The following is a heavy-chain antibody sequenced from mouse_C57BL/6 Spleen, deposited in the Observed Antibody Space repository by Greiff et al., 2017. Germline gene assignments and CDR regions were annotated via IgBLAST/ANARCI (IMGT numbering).Heavy chain of an antibody. CDR2: INPGSGGT. CDR3: ARSLYDMDY. CDR1: GYAFTNYL. Sequence: VKLMESGAELVRPGTSVKVSCKASGYAFTNYLIEWVKQRPGQGLEWIGVINPGSGGTNYNEKFKGKATLTADKSSSTAYMQLSSLTSEDSAVYFCARSLYDMDYWGQGTSVTVSS. V-gene: IGHV1-54*01. J-gene: IGHJ4*01.